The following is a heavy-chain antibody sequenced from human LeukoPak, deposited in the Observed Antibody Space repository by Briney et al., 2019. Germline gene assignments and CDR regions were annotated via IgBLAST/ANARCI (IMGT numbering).Heavy chain of an antibody. Sequence: SETLSLTCAVYGGSFSGYYWSWIRQPPGKGLEWIGEINHSGSTNYNPSLKSRVTISVDTSKNQFSLKLSSVTAADTAVYYCAREAGGVLWFVEFYYFDYWGQGTLVTVSS. CDR1: GGSFSGYY. V-gene: IGHV4-34*01. CDR3: AREAGGVLWFVEFYYFDY. D-gene: IGHD3-10*01. J-gene: IGHJ4*02. CDR2: INHSGST.